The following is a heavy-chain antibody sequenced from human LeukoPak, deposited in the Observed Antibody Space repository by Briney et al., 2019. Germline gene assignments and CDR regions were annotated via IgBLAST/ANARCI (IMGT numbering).Heavy chain of an antibody. J-gene: IGHJ4*02. Sequence: GASVKVSCKASGYTFTSYGISWVRQAPGQGLEWMGWNSAYNGNTNYAQKLQGRVTMTTDTSTSTAYMELRSLRSDDTAVYYCARDYYYDSSGSFDYWGQGTLVTVSS. CDR3: ARDYYYDSSGSFDY. CDR2: NSAYNGNT. V-gene: IGHV1-18*01. CDR1: GYTFTSYG. D-gene: IGHD3-22*01.